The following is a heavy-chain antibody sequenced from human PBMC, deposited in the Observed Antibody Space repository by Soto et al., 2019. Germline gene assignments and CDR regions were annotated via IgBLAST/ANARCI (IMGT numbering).Heavy chain of an antibody. D-gene: IGHD4-17*01. CDR2: VSGRGGST. Sequence: PGGSLRLSCTASGFTFNHYAMSWVRQAPGKGLEWVSAVSGRGGSTKYADSVKGRFIISRDNSNSTLYLQMDSLRGEDTAVYYCAKDSTVTTSIYFYYYGFDVWGQGTTVTVSS. CDR1: GFTFNHYA. V-gene: IGHV3-23*01. CDR3: AKDSTVTTSIYFYYYGFDV. J-gene: IGHJ6*02.